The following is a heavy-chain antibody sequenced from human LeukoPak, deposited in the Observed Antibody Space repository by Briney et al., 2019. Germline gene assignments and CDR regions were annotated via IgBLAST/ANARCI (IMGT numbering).Heavy chain of an antibody. Sequence: GGSLRLSCAASGVTFSIYGMHWVRQAPGKGLEWGSFIRNDGSNKYYADSVKGRFTIARDNSKNTLYLQMNSLRAEDTAVYYGATLYDRDSSSWYGFNAFDIWGQGTMVTVSS. CDR3: ATLYDRDSSSWYGFNAFDI. V-gene: IGHV3-30*02. J-gene: IGHJ3*02. D-gene: IGHD6-13*01. CDR2: IRNDGSNK. CDR1: GVTFSIYG.